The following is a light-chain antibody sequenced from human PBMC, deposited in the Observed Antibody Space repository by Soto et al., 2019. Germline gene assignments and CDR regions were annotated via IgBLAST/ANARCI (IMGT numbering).Light chain of an antibody. J-gene: IGKJ2*01. CDR3: QQRSNWPGT. CDR1: QSVSSY. CDR2: DAS. Sequence: EIVLTQSPATLSLSPGERATLSCRASQSVSSYLAWYQQKPGQAPRLLIYDASNWATGIPARFSGSGSETDFTLTISSLEPEDFAVYYCQQRSNWPGTVGQGTKLEIK. V-gene: IGKV3-11*01.